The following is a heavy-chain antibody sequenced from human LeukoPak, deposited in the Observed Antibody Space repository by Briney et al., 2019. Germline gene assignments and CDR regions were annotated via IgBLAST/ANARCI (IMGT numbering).Heavy chain of an antibody. Sequence: SGGSLRLSCAASGFTFSSYAMSWVRQPPGEGMEWVSAISGSGGSTYYADSVKGRLTISRDNSRNTLYLQMNSLRAEDTAVYYCAEVSGYCSGGSCYDYWGQGTLVTVSS. CDR3: AEVSGYCSGGSCYDY. CDR2: ISGSGGST. D-gene: IGHD2-15*01. J-gene: IGHJ4*02. CDR1: GFTFSSYA. V-gene: IGHV3-23*01.